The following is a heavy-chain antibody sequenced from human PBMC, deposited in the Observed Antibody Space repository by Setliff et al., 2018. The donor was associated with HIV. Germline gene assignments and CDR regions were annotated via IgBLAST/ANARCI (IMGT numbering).Heavy chain of an antibody. CDR1: AVAFRCYA. D-gene: IGHD5-12*01. CDR2: IIPIFKSA. Sequence: SVKFSCTASAVAFRCYAISWVRQAPRQGLEWMGGIIPIFKSADYAQKFQGRVTITTDESTSTAYMDLSSLKSEDTAIYYCARTSGDAYNYEGAFDVWGQGTMVTVSS. J-gene: IGHJ3*01. CDR3: ARTSGDAYNYEGAFDV. V-gene: IGHV1-69*05.